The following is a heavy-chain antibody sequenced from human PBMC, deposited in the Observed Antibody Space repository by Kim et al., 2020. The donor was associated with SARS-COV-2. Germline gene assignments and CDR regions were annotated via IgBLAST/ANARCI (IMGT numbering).Heavy chain of an antibody. CDR1: GGSISSGDYY. J-gene: IGHJ1*01. Sequence: SETLSLTCTVSGGSISSGDYYWSWIRQPPGKGLEWIGYIYYSGSTYYNPSLKSRVTISVDTSKNQFSLKLSSVTAADTAVYYCARGSMIAEPEYFQHWGQGTLVTVSS. CDR2: IYYSGST. CDR3: ARGSMIAEPEYFQH. D-gene: IGHD3-22*01. V-gene: IGHV4-30-4*01.